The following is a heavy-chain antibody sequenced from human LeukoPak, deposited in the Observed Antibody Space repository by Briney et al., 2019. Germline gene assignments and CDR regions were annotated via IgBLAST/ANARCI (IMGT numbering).Heavy chain of an antibody. CDR1: GYTFTSYG. J-gene: IGHJ4*02. CDR2: ISAYNGNT. D-gene: IGHD2-2*01. V-gene: IGHV1-18*01. CDR3: AREPGFVVVPAAMGSDY. Sequence: ASVKVSCKASGYTFTSYGISWVRQAPGQGLEWMGWISAYNGNTNYAQKLQGRVTMTTDTSTSTAYMELRSLRSDDTAVYYCAREPGFVVVPAAMGSDYWGQGTLVTVSS.